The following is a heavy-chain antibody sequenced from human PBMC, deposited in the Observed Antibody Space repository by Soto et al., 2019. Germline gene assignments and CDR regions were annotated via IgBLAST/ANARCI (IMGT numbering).Heavy chain of an antibody. J-gene: IGHJ6*02. CDR1: GGSFSGYY. V-gene: IGHV4-34*01. CDR2: INHSGST. D-gene: IGHD3-3*01. Sequence: PSETLSLTCAVYGGSFSGYYWSWIRQPPGKGLEWIGEINHSGSTNYNPSLKSRVTISVDTSKNQFSLKLGSVTAADTAVYYCARDLLRFLEWSPRYYGMDVWGQGTTVTVSS. CDR3: ARDLLRFLEWSPRYYGMDV.